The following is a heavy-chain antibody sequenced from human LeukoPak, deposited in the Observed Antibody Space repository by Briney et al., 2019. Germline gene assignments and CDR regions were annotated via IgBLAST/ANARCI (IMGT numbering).Heavy chain of an antibody. CDR1: GGSFSGYY. D-gene: IGHD6-19*01. CDR2: INHSGST. J-gene: IGHJ4*02. CDR3: ARSVGAVAAAPFDY. Sequence: SETLSLTCAVYGGSFSGYYWSWIRQPPGKGLEWIGEINHSGSTNYNPSLKSRVTISVDPSKNQFSLKLSSVTAADTAVYHCARSVGAVAAAPFDYWGQGTLVTVSS. V-gene: IGHV4-34*01.